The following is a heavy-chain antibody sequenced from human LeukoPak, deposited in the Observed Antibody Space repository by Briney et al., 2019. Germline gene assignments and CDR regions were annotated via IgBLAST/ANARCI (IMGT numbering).Heavy chain of an antibody. CDR3: AKSAKVVTATPVGVYYYGMDV. V-gene: IGHV3-23*01. CDR2: ISGSGGST. CDR1: GFTFSSYA. D-gene: IGHD2-21*02. J-gene: IGHJ6*02. Sequence: GGSLRLSCAASGFTFSSYAMSWVRQAPGKGLEWVSAISGSGGSTYYADSVKGRFTISRDNSKNTLYLQMNSLRAEDTAVYYCAKSAKVVTATPVGVYYYGMDVWGQGTTVTVSS.